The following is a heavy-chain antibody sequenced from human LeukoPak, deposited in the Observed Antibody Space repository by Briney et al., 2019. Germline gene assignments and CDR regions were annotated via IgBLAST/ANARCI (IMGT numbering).Heavy chain of an antibody. D-gene: IGHD3-22*01. V-gene: IGHV1-2*02. Sequence: ASVKVSCKGSGYTFTTYYIYWVRQAPGQGLEWMGWINPKSADTNYAKKFQGRVTMTRDTSISTAYMELSRLRSDDTAVYYCARGFAYYDSSGYFGHNAFDIWGQGTMVTVSS. CDR3: ARGFAYYDSSGYFGHNAFDI. J-gene: IGHJ3*02. CDR2: INPKSADT. CDR1: GYTFTTYY.